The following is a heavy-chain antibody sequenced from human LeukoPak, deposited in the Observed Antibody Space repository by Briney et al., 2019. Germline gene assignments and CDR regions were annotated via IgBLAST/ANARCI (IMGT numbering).Heavy chain of an antibody. Sequence: SETLSLTCTVSGGSISSYYWSWIRQPPGKGLEWIGYIYTSGSTNYNPSLKSRVTISVDTSKNQFSLKLSSVTAADTAVYYCARHGYCGSARFDYWGQGTLVTVSS. J-gene: IGHJ4*02. CDR2: IYTSGST. D-gene: IGHD1-26*01. CDR3: ARHGYCGSARFDY. V-gene: IGHV4-4*09. CDR1: GGSISSYY.